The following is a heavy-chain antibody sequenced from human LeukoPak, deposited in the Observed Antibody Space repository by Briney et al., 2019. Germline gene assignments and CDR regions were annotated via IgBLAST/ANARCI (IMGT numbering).Heavy chain of an antibody. V-gene: IGHV4-39*07. CDR3: ARGAPHLTWIQLWFGANWFDP. CDR2: IYYSGST. CDR1: GGSISSSSYY. Sequence: KASETLSLTCTVSGGSISSSSYYWGWIRQPPGKGLEWIGSIYYSGSTYYNPSLKSRVTISVDTSKNQFSLKLSSVTAADTAVYYCARGAPHLTWIQLWFGANWFDPWGQGTLVTVSS. J-gene: IGHJ5*02. D-gene: IGHD5-18*01.